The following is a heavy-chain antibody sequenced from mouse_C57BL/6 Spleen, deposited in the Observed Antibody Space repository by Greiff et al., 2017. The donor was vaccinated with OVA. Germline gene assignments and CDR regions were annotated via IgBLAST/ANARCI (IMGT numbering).Heavy chain of an antibody. Sequence: EVQLQQSGPGLVKPSQSLSLTCSVTGYSITSGYYWNWIRQFPGNKLEWMGYISYDGSNNYNPSLKNRISITRDTSKNQFFLKLNSVTTEDTATYYCASGLGSSYYFDDWGQGTTLTVSS. J-gene: IGHJ2*01. D-gene: IGHD1-1*01. V-gene: IGHV3-6*01. CDR1: GYSITSGYY. CDR3: ASGLGSSYYFDD. CDR2: ISYDGSN.